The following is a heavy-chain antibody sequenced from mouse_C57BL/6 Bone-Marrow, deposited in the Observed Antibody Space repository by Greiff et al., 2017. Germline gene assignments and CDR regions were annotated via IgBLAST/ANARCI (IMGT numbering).Heavy chain of an antibody. CDR1: GYTFTDYN. D-gene: IGHD2-3*01. V-gene: IGHV1-22*01. CDR3: ALGNYDGYYMAWFAY. CDR2: INPNNGGT. Sequence: EVQLQQSGPELVKPGASVKMSCKASGYTFTDYNMHWVKQSHGKSLEWIGYINPNNGGTSYNQKFKGKATLTVNKSSSTAYMELRSLTSEDSAVYYCALGNYDGYYMAWFAYWGQGTLVTVSA. J-gene: IGHJ3*01.